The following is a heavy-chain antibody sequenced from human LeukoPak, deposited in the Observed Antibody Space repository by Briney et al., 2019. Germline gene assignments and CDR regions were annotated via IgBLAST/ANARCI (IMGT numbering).Heavy chain of an antibody. D-gene: IGHD1-26*01. CDR2: VYTRGSA. J-gene: IGHJ4*02. CDR3: ARDNSGSFPPIFDH. Sequence: PSQTLSLTCTVSGDSMTSGSYYWSWIRQPAGKGLEWIGRVYTRGSATYIPSLKSRVTLSVDTSNNQVSLRLTSVTAADTAVYYCARDNSGSFPPIFDHWGQGFQVTVSS. V-gene: IGHV4-61*02. CDR1: GDSMTSGSYY.